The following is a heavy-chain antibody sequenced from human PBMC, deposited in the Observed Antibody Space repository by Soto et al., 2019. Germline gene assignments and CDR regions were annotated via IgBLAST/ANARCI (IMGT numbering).Heavy chain of an antibody. CDR2: IYYSGST. CDR3: ARGIYSKVGATIWFDP. V-gene: IGHV4-61*01. D-gene: IGHD1-26*01. CDR1: GVSVSSGSDY. J-gene: IGHJ5*02. Sequence: SETLSLTCPVSGVSVSSGSDYWSWLRQPPGRGLEWIGYIYYSGSTNYNPSLKSRVSISLDTSKNRFSLKLSSVTAADTAVYYCARGIYSKVGATIWFDPWGQGTLVTVSS.